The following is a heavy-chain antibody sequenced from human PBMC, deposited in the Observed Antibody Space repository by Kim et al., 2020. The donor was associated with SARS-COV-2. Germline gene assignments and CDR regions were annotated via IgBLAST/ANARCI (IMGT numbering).Heavy chain of an antibody. Sequence: GGSLRLSCAASGFTFSSYGMHWVRQAPGKGLEWVAVISYDGSNKYYADSVKGRFTISRDNSKNTLYLQMNSLRAEDTAVYYCAKDSDMDVWGQGTTVTVSS. J-gene: IGHJ6*02. CDR3: AKDSDMDV. V-gene: IGHV3-30*18. CDR1: GFTFSSYG. CDR2: ISYDGSNK.